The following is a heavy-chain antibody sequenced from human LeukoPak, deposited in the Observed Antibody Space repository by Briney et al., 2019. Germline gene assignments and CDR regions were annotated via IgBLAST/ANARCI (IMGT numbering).Heavy chain of an antibody. J-gene: IGHJ5*02. CDR2: ISAYSGNT. D-gene: IGHD1-26*01. CDR3: ARDPISGSYHRGWFDP. V-gene: IGHV1-18*01. Sequence: ASVKVPCKASGYTFTSYGISWVRQAPGQGLEWMGWISAYSGNTNYAQKLQGRVTMTTDTSTSTAYMELRSLRSDDTAVYYCARDPISGSYHRGWFDPWGQGTLVTVSS. CDR1: GYTFTSYG.